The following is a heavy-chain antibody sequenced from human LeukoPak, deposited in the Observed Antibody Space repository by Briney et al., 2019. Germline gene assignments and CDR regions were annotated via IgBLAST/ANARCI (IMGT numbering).Heavy chain of an antibody. CDR3: ARAVDNYYYYYMDV. V-gene: IGHV3-21*01. CDR1: GFTFSRNS. D-gene: IGHD2-2*01. CDR2: ISTSSSYI. J-gene: IGHJ6*03. Sequence: AGGSLRLSCAASGFTFSRNSMNWVRQAPGKGLEWVSSISTSSSYIYYADSVKGRFTISRDNAKNSLYLQMNSLRAGDTAVYYCARAVDNYYYYYMDVWGKGTTVTVSS.